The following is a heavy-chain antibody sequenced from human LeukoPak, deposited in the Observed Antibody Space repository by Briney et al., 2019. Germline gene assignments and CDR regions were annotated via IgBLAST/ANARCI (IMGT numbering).Heavy chain of an antibody. CDR1: GGSISSGDYY. Sequence: SETLSLTCTVSGGSISSGDYYWSWIRQPPGKGLEWIGYIYYSGSTYYNPSLKSRVTISVDTSKNQFSLKLSSVTAADTAVYYCARRIYDSSGYYYDYWGQGTLVTVSS. CDR3: ARRIYDSSGYYYDY. V-gene: IGHV4-30-4*08. CDR2: IYYSGST. D-gene: IGHD3-22*01. J-gene: IGHJ4*02.